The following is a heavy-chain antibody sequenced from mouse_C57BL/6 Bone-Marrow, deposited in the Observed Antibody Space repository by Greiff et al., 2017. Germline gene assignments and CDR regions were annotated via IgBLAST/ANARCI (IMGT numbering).Heavy chain of an antibody. CDR2: IYPRSGNT. Sequence: VKLQESGAELARPGASVKLSCKASGYTFTSYGISWVKQRTGQGLEWIGEIYPRSGNTYYNEKFKGKATLTADKSSSTAYMELPSLTSEDSAVYFCARERWLLNYWGQGTTLTVSS. CDR1: GYTFTSYG. V-gene: IGHV1-81*01. D-gene: IGHD2-3*01. J-gene: IGHJ2*01. CDR3: ARERWLLNY.